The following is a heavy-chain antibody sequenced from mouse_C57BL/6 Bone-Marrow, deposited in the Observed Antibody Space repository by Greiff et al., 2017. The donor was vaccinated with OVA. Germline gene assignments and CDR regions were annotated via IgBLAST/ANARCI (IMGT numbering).Heavy chain of an antibody. D-gene: IGHD1-1*01. CDR1: GYTFTSYW. Sequence: QVQLQQPGAELVRPGSSVKLSCKASGYTFTSYWMDWVKQRPGQGLEWIGNIYPSDSGTHYNQKFKDKATLTVDKSSSTAYMQLSSLTAEDSAVYDCARRIYYYGRFDVWGTGTTVTVSS. V-gene: IGHV1-61*01. CDR2: IYPSDSGT. J-gene: IGHJ1*03. CDR3: ARRIYYYGRFDV.